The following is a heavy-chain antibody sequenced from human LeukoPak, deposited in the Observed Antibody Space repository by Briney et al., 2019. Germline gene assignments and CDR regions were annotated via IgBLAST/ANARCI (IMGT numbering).Heavy chain of an antibody. D-gene: IGHD3-22*01. J-gene: IGHJ4*02. CDR1: GFTFSDYY. Sequence: PGGSLRLSCAASGFTFSDYYMSWIRQAPGKGLEWVSYISSSGSTLYYADSVKGRFTISRDNAKNSLYLQMNSLRAEDTAVYYCARVLYYYDSSGYYGDYWGQGTLVTVSS. V-gene: IGHV3-11*01. CDR2: ISSSGSTL. CDR3: ARVLYYYDSSGYYGDY.